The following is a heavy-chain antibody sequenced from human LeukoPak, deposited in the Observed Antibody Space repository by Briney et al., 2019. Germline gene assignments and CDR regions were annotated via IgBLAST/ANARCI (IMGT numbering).Heavy chain of an antibody. CDR1: GASTSRFY. D-gene: IGHD6-19*01. Sequence: PSGTLSLTRIVSGASTSRFYWSWIRQPPGKGLEWIGYIYNGGSTKYNPSLKSRVTISVETSKNQFSLKLTSLTAADTATYYCAQTTGWPGFDYWGQGALVTVSS. CDR2: IYNGGST. CDR3: AQTTGWPGFDY. J-gene: IGHJ4*02. V-gene: IGHV4-59*08.